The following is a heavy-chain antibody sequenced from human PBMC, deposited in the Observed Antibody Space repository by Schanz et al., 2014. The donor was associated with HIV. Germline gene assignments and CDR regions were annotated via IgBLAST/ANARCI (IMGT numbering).Heavy chain of an antibody. V-gene: IGHV3-33*01. CDR3: ARGSDIVATSKYYYGMDV. CDR1: GFRFSDHG. Sequence: QVQLVESGGGVVQPGRSLRLSCTTSGFRFSDHGMHWVRQAPGKGLEWVAVIWYDGTNKYYADSVKGRFTISRDNSKNTLYLQMKSLRAEDTAVYYCARGSDIVATSKYYYGMDVWGQGTTVTVSS. J-gene: IGHJ6*02. CDR2: IWYDGTNK. D-gene: IGHD5-12*01.